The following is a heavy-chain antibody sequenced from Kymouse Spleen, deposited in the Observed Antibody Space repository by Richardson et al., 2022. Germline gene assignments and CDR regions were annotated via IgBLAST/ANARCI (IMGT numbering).Heavy chain of an antibody. CDR1: GGSFSGYY. CDR3: ARGGGSSSHFDY. V-gene: IGHV4-34*01. CDR2: INHSGST. Sequence: QVQLQQWGAGLLKPSETLSLTCAVYGGSFSGYYWSWIRQPPGKGLEWIGEINHSGSTNYNPSLKSRVTISVDTSKNQFSLKLSSVTAADTAVYYCARGGGSSSHFDYWGQGTLVTVSS. D-gene: IGHD6-6*01. J-gene: IGHJ4*02.